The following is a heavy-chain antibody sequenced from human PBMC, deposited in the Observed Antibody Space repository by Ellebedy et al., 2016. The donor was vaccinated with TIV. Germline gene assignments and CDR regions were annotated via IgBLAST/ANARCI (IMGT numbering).Heavy chain of an antibody. D-gene: IGHD4-17*01. Sequence: MPSETLSLTCAVSGASISSDNWWSWVRQSPGKGLQWLGHIYSRENTNVTPSLESRVTISVDTSKNQFSLNLSSVTAADPAFYYCARGADNGDYRAGFEPWGQGILVIVSS. J-gene: IGHJ5*02. CDR1: GASISSDNW. CDR3: ARGADNGDYRAGFEP. CDR2: IYSRENT. V-gene: IGHV4-4*02.